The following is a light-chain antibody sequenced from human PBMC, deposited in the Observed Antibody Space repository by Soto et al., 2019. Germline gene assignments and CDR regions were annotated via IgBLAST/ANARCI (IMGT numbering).Light chain of an antibody. CDR2: GAS. CDR1: QSVSSSY. V-gene: IGKV3-20*01. J-gene: IGKJ1*01. Sequence: EIVLTQSPGTLSLSPGERATLSCRASQSVSSSYLAWYQQKPGQAPGLLIYGASSRATGIPDRFSGSGSGTDFTLTISRLEPEDFAVYYCQQYGGSWTFGQGTKVEIK. CDR3: QQYGGSWT.